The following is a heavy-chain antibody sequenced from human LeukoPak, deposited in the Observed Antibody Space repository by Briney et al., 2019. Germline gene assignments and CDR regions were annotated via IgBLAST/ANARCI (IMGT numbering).Heavy chain of an antibody. CDR2: IYYSGST. CDR1: GGSFSGYY. D-gene: IGHD1-26*01. V-gene: IGHV4-34*01. CDR3: AREGYSGSYSS. J-gene: IGHJ4*02. Sequence: SETLSLTCAVYGGSFSGYYWSWIRQPPGKGLEWIGSIYYSGSTYYNPSLKSRVTISVDTSKNQFSLKLSSVTAADTAVYYCAREGYSGSYSSWGQGTLVTVSS.